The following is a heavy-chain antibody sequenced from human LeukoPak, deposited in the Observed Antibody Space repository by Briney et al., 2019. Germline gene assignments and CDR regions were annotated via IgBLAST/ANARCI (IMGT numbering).Heavy chain of an antibody. CDR2: INHSGST. D-gene: IGHD2-2*01. V-gene: IGHV4-34*01. CDR3: AILGYCSSASCYAVPN. J-gene: IGHJ4*02. Sequence: PSETLSLTCAVYGGSFSSYYWSWIRQPPGKGLEWIGEINHSGSTNYNPSLKSRVAISVDTSKSQFSLKLSSVTAADTAVYYCAILGYCSSASCYAVPNWGQGSLVTVPS. CDR1: GGSFSSYY.